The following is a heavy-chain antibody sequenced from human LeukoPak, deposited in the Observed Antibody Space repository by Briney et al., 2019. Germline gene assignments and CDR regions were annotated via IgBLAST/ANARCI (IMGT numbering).Heavy chain of an antibody. J-gene: IGHJ4*02. CDR3: ARAALDYDFWSGYYDY. CDR2: IYYSGST. V-gene: IGHV4-59*01. Sequence: PSETLSLTCTVSGGSISSYYWSWLRQPPGKGLEGIGYIYYSGSTNYNPSLTSRVTISVDTSKNQFSLKLSSVTAADTAVYYCARAALDYDFWSGYYDYWGQGTLVTVSS. CDR1: GGSISSYY. D-gene: IGHD3-3*01.